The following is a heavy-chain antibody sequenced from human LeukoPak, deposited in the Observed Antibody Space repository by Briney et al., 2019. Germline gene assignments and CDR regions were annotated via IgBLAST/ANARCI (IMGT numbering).Heavy chain of an antibody. V-gene: IGHV6-1*01. CDR1: GDSVSSNSAA. Sequence: SQTLSLTCAISGDSVSSNSAAWNWIRQSPSRGLEWLGRTYYRSKWYNDYAVSVKSRITINPDTSKNQFSLQLNSVTPKDTAVYYCARDPGEAVAGPNWFDPWGQGTLVTVSS. D-gene: IGHD6-19*01. CDR2: TYYRSKWYN. CDR3: ARDPGEAVAGPNWFDP. J-gene: IGHJ5*02.